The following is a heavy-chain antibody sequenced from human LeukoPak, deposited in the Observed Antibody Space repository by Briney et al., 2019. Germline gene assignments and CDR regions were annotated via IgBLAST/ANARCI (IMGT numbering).Heavy chain of an antibody. CDR2: INGGGGST. CDR1: GFTFSSYA. V-gene: IGHV3-23*01. Sequence: GGSLRLSCAASGFTFSSYAMNWVRQAPGKGLEWVSGINGGGGSTYYADSVKGRFTISRDNSKNTLFLQMNSLRAEDTALYYCAKGPLARGFDPWGQGTLVTVSS. J-gene: IGHJ5*02. CDR3: AKGPLARGFDP. D-gene: IGHD3-3*02.